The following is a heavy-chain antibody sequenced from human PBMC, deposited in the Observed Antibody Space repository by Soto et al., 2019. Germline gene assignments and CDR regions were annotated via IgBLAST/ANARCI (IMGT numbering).Heavy chain of an antibody. CDR3: ARENRGTVTSFDY. V-gene: IGHV4-30-4*01. CDR2: IYYSGST. CDR1: GGSISSGDYY. D-gene: IGHD4-17*01. Sequence: SEILSLTCTVSGGSISSGDYYWSWIRQPPGKGLEWIGYIYYSGSTYYNLSLKSRVTISVDTSKNQFSLRLSSVTAADTAVYYCARENRGTVTSFDYWGQGTLVTVSS. J-gene: IGHJ4*02.